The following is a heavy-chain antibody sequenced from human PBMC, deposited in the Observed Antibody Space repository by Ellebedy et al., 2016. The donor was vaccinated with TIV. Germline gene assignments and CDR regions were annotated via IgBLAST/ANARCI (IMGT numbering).Heavy chain of an antibody. D-gene: IGHD2-21*01. J-gene: IGHJ4*02. Sequence: PGGSLRLSCAASGFTFSDYGMYWVRQAPGKGLEWVAMIRYDGSNKYYPDSVHGRFTVSRDDSNNTLYLQMNSRRLEDTAVYYCAKDPIAHVALYYFDYWGQGTLVTVSS. CDR3: AKDPIAHVALYYFDY. V-gene: IGHV3-30*02. CDR2: IRYDGSNK. CDR1: GFTFSDYG.